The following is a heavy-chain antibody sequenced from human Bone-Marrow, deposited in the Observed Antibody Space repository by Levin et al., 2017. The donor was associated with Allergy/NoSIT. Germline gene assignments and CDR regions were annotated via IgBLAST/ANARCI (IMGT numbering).Heavy chain of an antibody. CDR3: ATGIAARPRQGHAFDI. D-gene: IGHD6-6*01. CDR2: ISYDGSNK. CDR1: GFTFSSYA. J-gene: IGHJ3*02. Sequence: PGGSLRLSCAASGFTFSSYAMHWVRQAPGKGLEWVAVISYDGSNKYYADSVKGRFTISRDNSKNTLYLQMNSLRAEDTAVYYCATGIAARPRQGHAFDIWGQGTMVTVSS. V-gene: IGHV3-30-3*01.